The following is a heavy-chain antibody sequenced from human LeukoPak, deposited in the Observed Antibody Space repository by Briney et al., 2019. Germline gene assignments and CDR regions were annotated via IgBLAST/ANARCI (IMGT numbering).Heavy chain of an antibody. D-gene: IGHD6-19*01. CDR1: GGSISSYY. J-gene: IGHJ5*02. CDR3: ARNPEQWPATNWFDP. CDR2: IYYSGST. V-gene: IGHV4-59*01. Sequence: SETLSLTCTVSGGSISSYYWSWIRQPPGKGLEWIGYIYYSGSTNYNPSLKSRVTISVDTSKNQFSLKLSSVTAADTAVYYRARNPEQWPATNWFDPWGQGTLVTVSS.